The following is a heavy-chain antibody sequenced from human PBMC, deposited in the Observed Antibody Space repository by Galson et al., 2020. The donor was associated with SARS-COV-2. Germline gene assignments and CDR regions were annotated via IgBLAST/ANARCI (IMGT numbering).Heavy chain of an antibody. CDR2: ISYDGSNK. J-gene: IGHJ4*02. CDR1: GFTFSSYA. Sequence: GGSLRLSCAASGFTFSSYAMYWVRQAPGKGLEWVAVISYDGSNKYYADSVKGRFTISRDNSKNTLYLQMNSLRAEDTAVYYCARSGSGSYISRFDYWGQGTLVTVSS. D-gene: IGHD1-26*01. CDR3: ARSGSGSYISRFDY. V-gene: IGHV3-30-3*01.